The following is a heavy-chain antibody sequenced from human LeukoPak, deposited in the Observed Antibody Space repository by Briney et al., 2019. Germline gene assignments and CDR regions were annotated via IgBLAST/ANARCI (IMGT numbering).Heavy chain of an antibody. Sequence: SETLSLTCAVYGGSFSGYYWSWIRQPPGKGLEWIGEINHSGSTNYNPSLKSRVTISVDTSKNQFSLKLSSVTAADTAVYYCARDWSSSGWYDYWGQGTLVTVSS. CDR2: INHSGST. J-gene: IGHJ4*02. CDR3: ARDWSSSGWYDY. V-gene: IGHV4-34*01. D-gene: IGHD6-19*01. CDR1: GGSFSGYY.